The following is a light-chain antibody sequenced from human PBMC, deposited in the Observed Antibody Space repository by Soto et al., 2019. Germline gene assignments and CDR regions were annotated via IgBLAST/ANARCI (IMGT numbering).Light chain of an antibody. V-gene: IGLV1-40*01. CDR3: QSYDSSLSGWV. CDR1: SSNIGAGYD. Sequence: QSVLTQPPSVSGAPGQRVTISCTGSSSNIGAGYDVHWYQQLPGTAPKLLIYGNSNRPSGVPDRFSGSKSGTSASLAITGLQAEDEADYYGQSYDSSLSGWVFGGGPTLTVL. CDR2: GNS. J-gene: IGLJ3*02.